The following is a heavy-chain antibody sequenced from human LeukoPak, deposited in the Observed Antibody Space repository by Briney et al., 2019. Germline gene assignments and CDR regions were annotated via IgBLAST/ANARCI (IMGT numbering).Heavy chain of an antibody. Sequence: GGSLRLSCAASGLTFGNNWMHWVRHGPGKGLVWLSRINSDGGGSIYADSVKGRFTVSRDNAKNTLYLQMNSLRAEDTAVYYCARDVPHNWFDTWGQGTLVTVSS. CDR2: INSDGGGS. CDR1: GLTFGNNW. J-gene: IGHJ5*02. CDR3: ARDVPHNWFDT. V-gene: IGHV3-74*01.